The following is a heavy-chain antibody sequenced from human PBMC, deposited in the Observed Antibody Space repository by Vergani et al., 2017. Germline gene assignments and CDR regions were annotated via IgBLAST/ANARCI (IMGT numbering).Heavy chain of an antibody. V-gene: IGHV5-51*01. D-gene: IGHD3-22*01. CDR1: GYSFTSYW. CDR2: IYPGDSDT. Sequence: EVQLVQSGAEVKKPGESLKISCKGSGYSFTSYWIGWVRQMPGKGLEWMGIIYPGDSDTRYSPSFQGQVTISADKSISTAYLQWSSLKASDTAMYYCARGESGKGYYYDSSGYYLQTYWGQGTLVTVSS. J-gene: IGHJ4*02. CDR3: ARGESGKGYYYDSSGYYLQTY.